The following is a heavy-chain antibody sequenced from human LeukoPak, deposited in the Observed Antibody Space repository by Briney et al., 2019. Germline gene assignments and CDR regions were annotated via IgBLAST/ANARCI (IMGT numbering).Heavy chain of an antibody. V-gene: IGHV1-18*01. D-gene: IGHD3-3*01. CDR3: ARVGEWLFTNWFDP. CDR2: ISAYNGNT. Sequence: ASVKVSCTASGYTFTSYGISWVRQAPGQGLEWMGWISAYNGNTNYAQKLQGRVTMTTDTSTSTAYMELRSLRSDDTAVYYCARVGEWLFTNWFDPWGQGTLVTVSS. CDR1: GYTFTSYG. J-gene: IGHJ5*02.